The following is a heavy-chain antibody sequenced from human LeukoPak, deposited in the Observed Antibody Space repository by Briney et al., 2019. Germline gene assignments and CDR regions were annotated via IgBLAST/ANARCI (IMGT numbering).Heavy chain of an antibody. V-gene: IGHV2-5*01. CDR2: IYWNDDK. Sequence: SGPTLVNPTQTLTLTCTFSGFSLSTRAVGVGWTRQPSGKALEWLALIYWNDDKRYSPSLKSRLTITKDTSKNQVVLIMTNMDPVDTATYYCAHRQVVATHFDYWGQGTLVTVSS. J-gene: IGHJ4*02. CDR3: AHRQVVATHFDY. CDR1: GFSLSTRAVG. D-gene: IGHD2-15*01.